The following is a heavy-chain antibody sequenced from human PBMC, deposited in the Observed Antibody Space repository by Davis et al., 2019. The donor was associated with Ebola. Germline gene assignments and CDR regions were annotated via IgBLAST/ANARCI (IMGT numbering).Heavy chain of an antibody. D-gene: IGHD3-3*02. CDR1: GFTVSSNY. CDR2: IYSGGST. Sequence: PGGSLRLSCAASGFTVSSNYMSWVRQAPGKGLEWVSVIYSGGSTYYADSVKGRFTISRDNSKNTLYLQMNSLRAEDTAVYYCAKVPFLEWLPDYGMDVWGQGTTVTVSS. J-gene: IGHJ6*02. V-gene: IGHV3-53*01. CDR3: AKVPFLEWLPDYGMDV.